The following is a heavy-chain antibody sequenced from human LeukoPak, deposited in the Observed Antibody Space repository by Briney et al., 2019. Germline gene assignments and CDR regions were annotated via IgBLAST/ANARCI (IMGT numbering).Heavy chain of an antibody. CDR1: GYTFTGYD. D-gene: IGHD2-21*02. Sequence: ASVKVSCKASGYTFTGYDINWVRQATGQGLEWMGWMNPNSGSTGYAQKFQGRVTMTRNTSISTAYMELSSLRSEDTAVYYCARGLTMGVVTATVYGMDVWGQGTTVTVSS. CDR3: ARGLTMGVVTATVYGMDV. V-gene: IGHV1-8*01. CDR2: MNPNSGST. J-gene: IGHJ6*02.